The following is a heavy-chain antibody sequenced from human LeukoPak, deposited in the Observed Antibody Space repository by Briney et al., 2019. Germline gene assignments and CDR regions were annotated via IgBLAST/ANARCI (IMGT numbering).Heavy chain of an antibody. J-gene: IGHJ4*02. CDR3: ARDGSYKLDY. D-gene: IGHD1-26*01. CDR2: IQSDGTT. V-gene: IGHV3-74*01. CDR1: GLTFSSAW. Sequence: PGGSLRLSCAASGLTFSSAWMHWVRQTPGKGLVCVSRIQSDGTTTYADSVRGRFTISRDNAKNTLYLQMNNLRAEDTGVYYCARDGSYKLDYWGQGTLVTVSS.